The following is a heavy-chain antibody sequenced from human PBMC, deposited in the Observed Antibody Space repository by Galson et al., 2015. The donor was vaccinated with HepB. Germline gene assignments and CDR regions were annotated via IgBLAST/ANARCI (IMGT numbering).Heavy chain of an antibody. Sequence: SLRLSCAASGFTFSRYAMSWVRQAPGKGLEWLSATSDTGYSTHYADSVKGRFTISRDNSKNTLYLQMNSLRVEDTAVYYCAKQEVTVFGVVILDFWGQGTLVTVSS. CDR2: TSDTGYST. V-gene: IGHV3-23*01. CDR1: GFTFSRYA. D-gene: IGHD3-3*01. CDR3: AKQEVTVFGVVILDF. J-gene: IGHJ4*02.